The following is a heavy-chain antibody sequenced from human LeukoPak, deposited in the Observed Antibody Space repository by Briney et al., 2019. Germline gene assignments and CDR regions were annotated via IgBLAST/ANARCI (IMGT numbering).Heavy chain of an antibody. J-gene: IGHJ5*02. Sequence: SETLSLTCAVYGGSFSGYYWSWIRQPAGKGLEWIGRIYTSGSTNYNPSLKSRVTMSVDTSKNQFSLKLSSVTAADTAVYYCARCYDSSGWYWFDPWGQGTLVTVSS. D-gene: IGHD3-22*01. V-gene: IGHV4-59*10. CDR2: IYTSGST. CDR3: ARCYDSSGWYWFDP. CDR1: GGSFSGYY.